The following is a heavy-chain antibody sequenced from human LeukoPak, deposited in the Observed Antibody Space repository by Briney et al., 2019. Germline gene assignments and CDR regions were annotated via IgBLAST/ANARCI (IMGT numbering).Heavy chain of an antibody. J-gene: IGHJ4*02. CDR2: INPSGGNT. CDR3: ARGARIWLQFKTSAGFDY. D-gene: IGHD5-24*01. V-gene: IGHV1-46*01. Sequence: SVKVSCKASGYTFTSYYMNWVRQAPGQGLEWMGMINPSGGNTNYAQKFQGRVTMTTDTSTGTVYMELRSLRSEDTAVYYCARGARIWLQFKTSAGFDYWGQGTLLTVSS. CDR1: GYTFTSYY.